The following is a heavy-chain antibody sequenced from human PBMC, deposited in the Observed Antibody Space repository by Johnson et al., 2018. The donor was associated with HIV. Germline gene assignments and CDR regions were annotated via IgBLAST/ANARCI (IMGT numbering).Heavy chain of an antibody. CDR2: ISYDGSNK. J-gene: IGHJ3*02. CDR3: ARSGLVQTYYYGSGSYKDAFDI. Sequence: QVQLAESGGGVVQPGRSLRLSCAASGFTFSSYAMHWVRQAPGKGLEWVAVISYDGSNKYYADSVKGRFTISRDNSKNTLYLQMNSLRAEDTAVYYCARSGLVQTYYYGSGSYKDAFDIWGQGTMVTVSS. V-gene: IGHV3-30*04. CDR1: GFTFSSYA. D-gene: IGHD3-10*01.